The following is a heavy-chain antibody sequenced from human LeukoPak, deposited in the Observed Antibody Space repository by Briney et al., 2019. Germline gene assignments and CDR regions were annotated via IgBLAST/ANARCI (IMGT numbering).Heavy chain of an antibody. CDR2: IRSKAYGGTT. D-gene: IGHD3-22*01. V-gene: IGHV3-49*03. CDR3: TRVGGYYYDSSGRLPPGIRHFDY. CDR1: GFTFGDYA. Sequence: PGGSLRLSCTASGFTFGDYAMSWFRQAPGKGLEWVGFIRSKAYGGTTEYAASVKGRFTISRDDSKSIAYLQMNSLKTEDTAVYYCTRVGGYYYDSSGRLPPGIRHFDYWGQGTLVAVSS. J-gene: IGHJ4*02.